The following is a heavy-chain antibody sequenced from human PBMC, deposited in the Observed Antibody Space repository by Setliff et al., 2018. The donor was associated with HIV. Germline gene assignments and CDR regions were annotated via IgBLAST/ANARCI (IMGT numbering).Heavy chain of an antibody. Sequence: SETLSLTCAVSGYSISSDYYWGWIRQPPGKGLEWIGSFSPRGRTYQNGSLKSRVTTSVDRSRNQFSLKLTSVTAADTAIYYCASTTSGVSGSYPAHAFDIWGQGTMVTVSS. J-gene: IGHJ3*02. CDR3: ASTTSGVSGSYPAHAFDI. V-gene: IGHV4-38-2*01. D-gene: IGHD3-10*01. CDR1: GYSISSDYY. CDR2: FSPRGRT.